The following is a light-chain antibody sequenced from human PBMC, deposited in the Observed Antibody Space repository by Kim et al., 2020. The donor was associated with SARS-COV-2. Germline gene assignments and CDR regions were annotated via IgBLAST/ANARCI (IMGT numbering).Light chain of an antibody. CDR2: GND. Sequence: RVISCFCGGSSNIGSKDVSWYQQRAGTAPKLRIYGNDQRPSGVPDRFSGSKSGTAASLAISGLQSEDEADYYCGAWDDSLNGYVFGTGTKVTVL. J-gene: IGLJ1*01. CDR1: SSNIGSKD. V-gene: IGLV1-44*01. CDR3: GAWDDSLNGYV.